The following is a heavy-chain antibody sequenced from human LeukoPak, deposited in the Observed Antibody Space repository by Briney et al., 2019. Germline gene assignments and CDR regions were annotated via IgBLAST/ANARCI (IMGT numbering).Heavy chain of an antibody. V-gene: IGHV3-30*18. CDR3: AKDQVTDILTGYDYGMDV. J-gene: IGHJ6*02. Sequence: PGRSLRLSCAPSGLAFCSDGMHAVRQAPDKGLEWVAGISIDGSNKYYANAVKGRFTISRDNSKNTLYLQMNSLRAEDTAVYYCAKDQVTDILTGYDYGMDVWGQGTTVTVSS. CDR2: ISIDGSNK. D-gene: IGHD3-9*01. CDR1: GLAFCSDG.